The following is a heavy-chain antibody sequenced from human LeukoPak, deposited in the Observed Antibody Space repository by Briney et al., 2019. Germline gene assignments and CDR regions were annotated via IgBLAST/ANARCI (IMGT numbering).Heavy chain of an antibody. D-gene: IGHD6-6*01. Sequence: PGGSLRLSCAASGLTVGSHYMSWVRQAPGKGLEWVATIYRDGTTFYADSAKGRFTISRDNSKNTLYLEMNRLRAEDTAVFYCARDLVTTGGFDPWGQGTLVTVSP. J-gene: IGHJ5*02. CDR2: IYRDGTT. CDR3: ARDLVTTGGFDP. CDR1: GLTVGSHY. V-gene: IGHV3-53*01.